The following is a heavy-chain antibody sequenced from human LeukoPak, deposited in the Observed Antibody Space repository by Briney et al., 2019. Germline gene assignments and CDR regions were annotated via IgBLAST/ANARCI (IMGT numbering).Heavy chain of an antibody. CDR2: INPSGGST. J-gene: IGHJ3*02. Sequence: ASVKVSCKASGYTFTSYYMHWVRQAPGQGLEWMGIINPSGGSTSYAQKFQGRVTMTRDTSMSTVYMELSSLRSEDTAVYYCAGEADYMGSGYRGAFDIWGQGTMVTVSS. CDR3: AGEADYMGSGYRGAFDI. V-gene: IGHV1-46*01. CDR1: GYTFTSYY. D-gene: IGHD3-22*01.